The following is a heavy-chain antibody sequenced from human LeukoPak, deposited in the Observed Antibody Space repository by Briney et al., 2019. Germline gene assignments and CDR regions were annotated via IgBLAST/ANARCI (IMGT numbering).Heavy chain of an antibody. CDR3: AGSVGYCSGGSCYFDY. CDR1: GFTFSSYS. CDR2: ISSSSSYI. D-gene: IGHD2-15*01. V-gene: IGHV3-21*01. Sequence: NTGGSLRLSCAASGFTFSSYSMNWVRQAPGKGLEWVSSISSSSSYIYYADSVKGRFTISRDNAKNSLYLQMNSLRADDTSVYYCAGSVGYCSGGSCYFDYWGQGALVTVSS. J-gene: IGHJ4*02.